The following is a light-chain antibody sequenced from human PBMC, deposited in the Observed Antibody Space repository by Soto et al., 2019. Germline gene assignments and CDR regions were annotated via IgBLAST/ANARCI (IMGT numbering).Light chain of an antibody. CDR1: QSISSW. J-gene: IGKJ1*01. CDR3: QQYGRSGP. Sequence: GDRVTITCRASQSISSWLAWYQQKPGKAPKLLIYDASSLESGVPSRFSGSGSGTEFTLTISSLQPDDFAVYYCQQYGRSGPCGQGHKVDFK. CDR2: DAS. V-gene: IGKV1-5*01.